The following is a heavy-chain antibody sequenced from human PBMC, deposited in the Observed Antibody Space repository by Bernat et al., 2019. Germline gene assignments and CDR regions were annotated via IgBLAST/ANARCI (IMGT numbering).Heavy chain of an antibody. J-gene: IGHJ4*02. D-gene: IGHD6-19*01. V-gene: IGHV3-30*18. CDR1: GFTFSSYG. CDR2: ISYDGSNK. CDR3: AKGVVGTSLKRSPLDY. Sequence: QVQLVESGGGVVQPGRSLRLSCAASGFTFSSYGMYWVRQAPGKGLEWVAVISYDGSNKYYADSVKGRFTISRDNSKNTLYLQMNSLRAEDTAVYYCAKGVVGTSLKRSPLDYWGQGTLVTVSS.